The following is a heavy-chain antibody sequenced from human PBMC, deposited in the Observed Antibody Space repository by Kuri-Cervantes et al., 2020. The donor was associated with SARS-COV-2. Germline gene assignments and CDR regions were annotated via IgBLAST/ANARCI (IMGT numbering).Heavy chain of an antibody. CDR3: AKGGHGLIAILTSYYYYYSMDV. CDR2: INSDGSST. Sequence: GESLKISCAASGFTFSSYWMHWVRQAPGKGLVWVSRINSDGSSTSYADSVKGRFTISRDNSKNTLYLQMNSLRAEDTAVYYCAKGGHGLIAILTSYYYYYSMDVWGQGTTVTVSS. D-gene: IGHD2-21*01. V-gene: IGHV3-74*01. CDR1: GFTFSSYW. J-gene: IGHJ6*02.